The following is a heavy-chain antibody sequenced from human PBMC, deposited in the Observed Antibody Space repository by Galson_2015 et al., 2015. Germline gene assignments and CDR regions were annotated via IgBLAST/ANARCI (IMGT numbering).Heavy chain of an antibody. CDR3: ARDHDFWSGYYTGIRSWYFDL. CDR2: IKQDGSEK. J-gene: IGHJ2*01. D-gene: IGHD3-3*01. CDR1: GFTFSSYW. Sequence: SLRLSCAASGFTFSSYWMSWVRQAPGKGLEWAANIKQDGSEKYYVDSVKGRFTISRDNAKNSLYLQMNSLRAEDTAVYYCARDHDFWSGYYTGIRSWYFDLWGRGTLVTVSS. V-gene: IGHV3-7*01.